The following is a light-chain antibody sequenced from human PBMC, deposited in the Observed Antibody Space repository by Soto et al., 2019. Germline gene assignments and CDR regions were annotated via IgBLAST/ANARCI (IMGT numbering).Light chain of an antibody. V-gene: IGLV2-14*01. CDR1: SSDIGTFNY. J-gene: IGLJ1*01. Sequence: QSVLAQPASVSGSPGQSITISCTGSSSDIGTFNYVSWYQQHPGKAPKLIIYEVHNRPSGVSSRFSASKSGNTASLTISGLQAEDEADYYCSSYRAASIKVFGSGTKVTVL. CDR3: SSYRAASIKV. CDR2: EVH.